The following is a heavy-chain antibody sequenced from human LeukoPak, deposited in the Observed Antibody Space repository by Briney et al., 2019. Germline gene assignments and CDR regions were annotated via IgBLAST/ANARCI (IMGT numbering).Heavy chain of an antibody. V-gene: IGHV1-2*02. Sequence: ASVKVSCKASGYTFTGYYMHWVRQAPGQGLEWMGWINPNSGGTNYAQKFQGRVTMTRDTSISTAYMELSRLRSDDTAVYYCARRPPPYYDSSGSSYYFDYWGQGTLVTLSS. CDR3: ARRPPPYYDSSGSSYYFDY. J-gene: IGHJ4*02. CDR2: INPNSGGT. D-gene: IGHD3-22*01. CDR1: GYTFTGYY.